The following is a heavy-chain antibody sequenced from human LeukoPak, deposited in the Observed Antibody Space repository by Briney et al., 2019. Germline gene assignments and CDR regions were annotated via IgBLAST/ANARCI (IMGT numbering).Heavy chain of an antibody. CDR3: ARLPPLAYCGGDCYSRYFDY. V-gene: IGHV5-51*01. D-gene: IGHD2-21*02. J-gene: IGHJ4*02. Sequence: GASLQISSKGSGYSFTSYWIGWVRQMPGKGLEWMGIIYPGDSDTRYSPSFQGQVTISADKSISTAYLQWSSLKASDTAMYYCARLPPLAYCGGDCYSRYFDYWGQGTLVTVSS. CDR2: IYPGDSDT. CDR1: GYSFTSYW.